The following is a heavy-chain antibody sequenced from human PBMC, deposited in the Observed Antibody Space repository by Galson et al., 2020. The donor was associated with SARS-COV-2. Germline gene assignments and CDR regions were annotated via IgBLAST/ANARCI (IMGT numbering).Heavy chain of an antibody. V-gene: IGHV3-7*03. Sequence: GESLKISCAASGFMFNSYWMTWVRQAPGKGLEWVANIRQVGSEKYYVDSVKGRFTISRDNAKDSLNLQMNGLRAEDTAVYYCATEGYCSGASCYSGYYWGQGTLVTVSS. CDR1: GFMFNSYW. D-gene: IGHD2-15*01. J-gene: IGHJ4*02. CDR2: IRQVGSEK. CDR3: ATEGYCSGASCYSGYY.